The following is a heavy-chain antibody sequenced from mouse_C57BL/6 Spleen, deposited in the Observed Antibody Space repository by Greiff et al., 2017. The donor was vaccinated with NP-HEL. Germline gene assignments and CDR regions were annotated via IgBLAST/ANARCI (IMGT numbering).Heavy chain of an antibody. CDR3: ARSNYRSYFDY. V-gene: IGHV1-69*01. CDR2: IDPSDSYT. J-gene: IGHJ2*01. CDR1: GYTFTSYW. D-gene: IGHD2-1*01. Sequence: QVQLQQPGAELVMPGASVKLSCKASGYTFTSYWMHWVKQRPGQGLEWIGEIDPSDSYTNYNQKFKGKSTLTVDKSSSTAYMQLSSLTSEDSAVYYCARSNYRSYFDYWGQGTTLTVSS.